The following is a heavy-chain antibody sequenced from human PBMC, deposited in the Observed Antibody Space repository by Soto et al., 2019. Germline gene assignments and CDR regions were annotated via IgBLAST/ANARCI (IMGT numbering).Heavy chain of an antibody. D-gene: IGHD6-19*01. CDR1: GDSVPSNSAA. CDR3: AREDRQWLVAEYFQH. CDR2: TYYRSKWYN. Sequence: SQTLSLTCAISGDSVPSNSAAWNWIRQSPSRGLEWLGRTYYRSKWYNDYAVSVKSRITINPDTSKNQFSLQLNSVTPEDTAVYYCAREDRQWLVAEYFQHWGQGTLVTVSS. J-gene: IGHJ1*01. V-gene: IGHV6-1*01.